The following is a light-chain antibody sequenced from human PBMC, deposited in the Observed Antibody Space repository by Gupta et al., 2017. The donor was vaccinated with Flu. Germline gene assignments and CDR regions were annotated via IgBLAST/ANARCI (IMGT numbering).Light chain of an antibody. CDR1: SSDVGAYNS. J-gene: IGLJ2*01. CDR3: CSITSATTMI. CDR2: GVT. Sequence: QSALTQPASVSGSPGQSITISCTGPSSDVGAYNSVSWYQHHPGKAPKVIIFGVTNRSSGVSNRFSGSKSGNTASLTISGLQAQDEAHYYCCSITSATTMIFGGGTKVTVL. V-gene: IGLV2-14*01.